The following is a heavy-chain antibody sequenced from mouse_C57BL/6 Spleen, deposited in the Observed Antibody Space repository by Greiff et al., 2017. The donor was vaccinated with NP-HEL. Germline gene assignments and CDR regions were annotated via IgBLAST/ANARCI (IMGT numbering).Heavy chain of an antibody. V-gene: IGHV1-53*01. Sequence: QVQLQQPGPELVKPGASVKLSCKASGYTFTGYWMHWVKQRHGQGLEWIGNINPSNGGTIYNEKFKSKATLTVDKSSSTSYMQLSSLTSEDSAVYYGARGVIFTTVVADCYFDVWGTGTTVTVSS. CDR2: INPSNGGT. D-gene: IGHD1-1*01. CDR3: ARGVIFTTVVADCYFDV. J-gene: IGHJ1*03. CDR1: GYTFTGYW.